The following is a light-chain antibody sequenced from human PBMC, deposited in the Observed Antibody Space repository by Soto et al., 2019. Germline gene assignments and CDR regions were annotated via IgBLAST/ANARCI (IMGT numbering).Light chain of an antibody. V-gene: IGLV1-47*01. CDR3: AAWDDSLRAPV. J-gene: IGLJ2*01. CDR1: SSNIGSNY. CDR2: RDD. Sequence: QSVLTQPPSASATPGQRITISCFGSSSNIGSNYGYWYQQLPGTAPKLLISRDDERPSGVPGRFSGSKSGTSASLAISGVRSEDEADYFCAAWDDSLRAPVFGGGTKLTVL.